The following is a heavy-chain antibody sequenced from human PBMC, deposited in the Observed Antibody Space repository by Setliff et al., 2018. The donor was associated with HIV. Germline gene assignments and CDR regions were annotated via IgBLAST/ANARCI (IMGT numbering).Heavy chain of an antibody. J-gene: IGHJ4*02. Sequence: SETLSLTCTVSGGSISTGGYYWSWIRQHPGKGLEWIGYIYNSGGTYYNPSLKSRITMSIYTSKNQFSLKLNSVAAADTAVYFCARASRWGSIPFDYWGQGTLVTVSS. CDR1: GGSISTGGYY. CDR2: IYNSGGT. CDR3: ARASRWGSIPFDY. V-gene: IGHV4-31*03. D-gene: IGHD2-21*01.